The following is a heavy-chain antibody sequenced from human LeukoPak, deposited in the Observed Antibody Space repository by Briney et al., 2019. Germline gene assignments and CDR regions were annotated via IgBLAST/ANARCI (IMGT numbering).Heavy chain of an antibody. CDR1: GFTFSSYS. D-gene: IGHD6-19*01. J-gene: IGHJ6*03. Sequence: GSLRLSCAASGFTFSSYSMNWVRQPPGKGLEWIGEINHSGRTNYNTSLKSRVTISVDTSKNQFSLKLSSVTAADTAVYYCARGVVRMGYSSGWVSSRAGDYYYYMDVWGKGTTVTISS. V-gene: IGHV4-34*01. CDR2: INHSGRT. CDR3: ARGVVRMGYSSGWVSSRAGDYYYYMDV.